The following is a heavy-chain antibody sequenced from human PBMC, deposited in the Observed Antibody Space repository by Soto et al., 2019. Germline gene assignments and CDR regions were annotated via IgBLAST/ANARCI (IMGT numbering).Heavy chain of an antibody. Sequence: SETLSLTCAVYGGSFSGYYWSWIRQPPGKGLEWIGEINHSGSTNYNPPLKSRVTISVDTSKNQFSLKLSSVTAADTAVYYCARGGVHYYGSGSYRRFDYWGQGTLVTVSS. CDR3: ARGGVHYYGSGSYRRFDY. D-gene: IGHD3-10*01. V-gene: IGHV4-34*01. CDR1: GGSFSGYY. J-gene: IGHJ4*02. CDR2: INHSGST.